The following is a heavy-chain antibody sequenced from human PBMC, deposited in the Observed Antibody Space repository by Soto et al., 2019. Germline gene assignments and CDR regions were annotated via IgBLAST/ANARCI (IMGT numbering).Heavy chain of an antibody. CDR1: GFTFSGSA. V-gene: IGHV3-73*01. Sequence: EVQLVESGGGLVQPGGSLKLSCAASGFTFSGSAMHWVRLASGKGLECVGRIRSKTNNYATAYAASVKGRFTISRDDSKDTAYLQLNSLKSEDTAVYYCTANDHDDPTNCDLWGQGTLVTVSS. CDR3: TANDHDDPTNCDL. CDR2: IRSKTNNYAT. J-gene: IGHJ4*02. D-gene: IGHD1-1*01.